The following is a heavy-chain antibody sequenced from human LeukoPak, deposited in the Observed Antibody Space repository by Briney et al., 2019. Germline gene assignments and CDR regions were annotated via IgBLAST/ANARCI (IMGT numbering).Heavy chain of an antibody. CDR3: ARDLTISVGPSWFDP. CDR1: GFTFSSYW. J-gene: IGHJ5*02. CDR2: IKQDGSEK. Sequence: GGSLRLSCAASGFTFSSYWMSWVRQAPGKGLEWVANIKQDGSEKYYVDSVKCRFTISRDNAKNSLYLQMNSLRAEDTAVYYCARDLTISVGPSWFDPWGQGTLVTVSS. V-gene: IGHV3-7*01. D-gene: IGHD3-3*01.